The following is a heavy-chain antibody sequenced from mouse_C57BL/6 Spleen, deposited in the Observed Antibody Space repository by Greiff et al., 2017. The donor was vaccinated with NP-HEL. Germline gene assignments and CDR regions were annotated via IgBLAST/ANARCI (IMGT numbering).Heavy chain of an antibody. CDR2: INPGSGGT. V-gene: IGHV1-54*01. CDR3: AILLSPRDY. J-gene: IGHJ2*01. CDR1: GYAFTNYL. Sequence: VQLQQSGAELVRPGPSVKVSCKASGYAFTNYLIEWVKQRPGQGLEWIGVINPGSGGTNYNEKFKGKATLTVDKSSSTAYMQLSSLTSEDSAVYYCAILLSPRDYWGQGTTLTVSS.